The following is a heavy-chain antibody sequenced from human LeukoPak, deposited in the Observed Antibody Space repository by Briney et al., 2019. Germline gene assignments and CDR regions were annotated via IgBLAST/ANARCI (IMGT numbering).Heavy chain of an antibody. J-gene: IGHJ4*02. Sequence: PGGSLRLSCAASGFTFSSYAMSWVRQAPGKGLEWVSTIGGSGDTTYYADSVKGRFTISRDNSKNTLYLQMNSLRAEDTAVYYCAKDGPYSSSWYVNDYWGQGTLVTVSS. CDR2: IGGSGDTT. CDR1: GFTFSSYA. CDR3: AKDGPYSSSWYVNDY. V-gene: IGHV3-23*01. D-gene: IGHD6-13*01.